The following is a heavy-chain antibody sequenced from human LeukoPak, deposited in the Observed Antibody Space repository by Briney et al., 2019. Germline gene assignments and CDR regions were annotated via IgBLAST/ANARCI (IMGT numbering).Heavy chain of an antibody. D-gene: IGHD4-23*01. CDR1: GFSFSNFG. V-gene: IGHV3-33*01. CDR3: ARQTTVATGF. J-gene: IGHJ4*02. CDR2: IYYDGTNR. Sequence: AGGSLRLSCTASGFSFSNFGMHWVRQAPGKGLEWVTLIYYDGTNRYYADSVKGRFTVSRDNSNSTVYLQMNSLRVEDTAVYYCARQTTVATGFWGQGTLVTVSS.